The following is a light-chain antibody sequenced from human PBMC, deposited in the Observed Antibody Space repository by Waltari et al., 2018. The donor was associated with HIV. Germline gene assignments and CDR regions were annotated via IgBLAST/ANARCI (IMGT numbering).Light chain of an antibody. CDR1: QSISNY. V-gene: IGKV1-39*01. CDR3: QQSYTTPRT. Sequence: DIQMTKSPSSLSASVGDRVTITCRASQSISNYLNWYQQKPGKAPNLLIYAASSLQSGVPSRFSGSGSGTDFTLAISSLQPEDFATYYCQQSYTTPRTFGQGTKVEVK. CDR2: AAS. J-gene: IGKJ1*01.